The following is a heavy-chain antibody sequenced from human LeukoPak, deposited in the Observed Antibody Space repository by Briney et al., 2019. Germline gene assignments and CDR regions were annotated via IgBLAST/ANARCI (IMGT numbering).Heavy chain of an antibody. D-gene: IGHD3-22*01. CDR1: GFTVSSNY. V-gene: IGHV3-53*01. J-gene: IGHJ4*02. CDR3: AREKYYYDSSGYYYPFDY. Sequence: GGSLRLSCAASGFTVSSNYMSWVRQAPGKGLEWVSVIYSGGSTYYADSVKGRFTISRDNSKNTLYLQMNSLGAEDTAVYYCAREKYYYDSSGYYYPFDYWGQGTLVTVSS. CDR2: IYSGGST.